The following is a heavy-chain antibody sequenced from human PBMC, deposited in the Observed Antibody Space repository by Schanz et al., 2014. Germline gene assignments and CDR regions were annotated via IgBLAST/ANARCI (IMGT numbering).Heavy chain of an antibody. CDR2: ISLDGSNQ. V-gene: IGHV3-30*03. Sequence: QVHLVESGGGVVQPGRSLRLSCAASGFTFSSYGMHWVRQAPGKGLEWVAIISLDGSNQYYADSVRGRFTISRDDAKNSLYLQMNSLRAEDTAVYYCTRDDFGASDYWGQGTLVTVSS. D-gene: IGHD3-16*01. J-gene: IGHJ4*02. CDR3: TRDDFGASDY. CDR1: GFTFSSYG.